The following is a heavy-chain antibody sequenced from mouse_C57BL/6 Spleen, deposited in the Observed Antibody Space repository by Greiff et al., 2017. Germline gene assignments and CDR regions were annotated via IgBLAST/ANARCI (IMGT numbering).Heavy chain of an antibody. Sequence: EVHLVESGGGLVKPGGSLKLSCAASGFTFSSYAMSWVRQTPAKRLEWVATISDGGSYTYYPDNVKGRFTISRDNAKNNLYLQMSHLKSEDTAMYYCAREYYGSSSYYFDYWGQGTTLTVSS. CDR3: AREYYGSSSYYFDY. V-gene: IGHV5-4*01. D-gene: IGHD1-1*01. CDR2: ISDGGSYT. J-gene: IGHJ2*01. CDR1: GFTFSSYA.